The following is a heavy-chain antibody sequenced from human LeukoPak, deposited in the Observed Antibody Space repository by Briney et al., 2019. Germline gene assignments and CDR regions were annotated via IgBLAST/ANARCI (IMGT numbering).Heavy chain of an antibody. CDR2: IRSDGSNT. V-gene: IGHV3-30*02. Sequence: GGSLRLSCAASGFTFSSYAMNWVRQAPDKGLEWVTFIRSDGSNTNYADSVRGRFTISRDNSKSTLYLQMTSLRAEDTAVYYCTKGGSWLLDCWGQGALVTVSS. J-gene: IGHJ4*02. CDR3: TKGGSWLLDC. D-gene: IGHD6-13*01. CDR1: GFTFSSYA.